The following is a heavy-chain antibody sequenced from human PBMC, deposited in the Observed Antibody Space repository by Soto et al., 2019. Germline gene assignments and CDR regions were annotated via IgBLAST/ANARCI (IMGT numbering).Heavy chain of an antibody. CDR3: ARDFWSGYSTENRDY. CDR1: DGSFSGYY. D-gene: IGHD3-3*01. Sequence: SETLSLTCAVYDGSFSGYYWSWIRQPPGKGLEWIGEINHSGSTNYNPSLKSRVTISVDTSKNQFSLKLRSLRSDDTAVYYCARDFWSGYSTENRDYWGQGTLVTVSS. V-gene: IGHV4-34*01. CDR2: INHSGST. J-gene: IGHJ4*02.